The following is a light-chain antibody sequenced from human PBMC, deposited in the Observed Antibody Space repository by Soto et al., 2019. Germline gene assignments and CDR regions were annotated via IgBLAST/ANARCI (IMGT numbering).Light chain of an antibody. CDR1: QTVRNNY. V-gene: IGKV3-20*01. Sequence: EIVMTQCPGPLSLSPGARATLSCRASQTVRNNYLAWYQQKPGQAPRLLIYDASSRATGIPDRFSGGGSGTDFTLTISRLEPEDFAVYYCQQFSNYPLTFGGGTKVDIK. CDR2: DAS. CDR3: QQFSNYPLT. J-gene: IGKJ4*01.